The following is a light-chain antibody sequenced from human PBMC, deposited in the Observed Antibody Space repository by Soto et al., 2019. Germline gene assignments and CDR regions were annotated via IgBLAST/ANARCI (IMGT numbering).Light chain of an antibody. CDR2: DAP. V-gene: IGKV1-39*01. CDR3: QQYNSWPRT. J-gene: IGKJ5*01. CDR1: QSISSY. Sequence: DIQMTQSPSSLSASVGDRVTITCRASQSISSYLNWYQQKPGKAPKLLIYDAPSLQSGVPSRFSGSGSGTDFTLSISSLQSEDFAVYYCQQYNSWPRTFGQGTRLEIK.